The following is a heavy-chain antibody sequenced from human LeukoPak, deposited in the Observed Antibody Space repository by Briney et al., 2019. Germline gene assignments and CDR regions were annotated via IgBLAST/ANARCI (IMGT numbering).Heavy chain of an antibody. CDR1: GFTFSSYA. CDR3: VGGTYDFWSGYSIGSFDY. V-gene: IGHV3-30-3*01. Sequence: GRSLRLSCAASGFTFSSYAMHWVRQAPGKGLEWVAVISYDGSNKYYADSVKGRFTISRDNAKNSLYLQMNSLRAEDTAVYYCVGGTYDFWSGYSIGSFDYWGQGTLVTVSS. CDR2: ISYDGSNK. D-gene: IGHD3-3*01. J-gene: IGHJ4*02.